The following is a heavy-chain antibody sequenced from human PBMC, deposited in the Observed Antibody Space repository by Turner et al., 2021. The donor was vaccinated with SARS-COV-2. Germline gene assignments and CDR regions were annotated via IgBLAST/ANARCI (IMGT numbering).Heavy chain of an antibody. D-gene: IGHD4-17*01. V-gene: IGHV3-33*01. J-gene: IGHJ4*02. CDR2: RWYDGSNK. CDR3: ARGAHGDYEDAFDI. CDR1: GFTFSSYG. Sequence: QVLMVESGGGVVQPGRYLRLSCAASGFTFSSYGMHWVRQAPGKGLEWVAVRWYDGSNKFYADSVKGRFTISRDNSKNTLYLQMNSLRAEDTAVYYCARGAHGDYEDAFDIWGQGTLVTVSS.